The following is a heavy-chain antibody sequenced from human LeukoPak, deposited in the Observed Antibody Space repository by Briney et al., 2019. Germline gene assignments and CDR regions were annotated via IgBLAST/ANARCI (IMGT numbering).Heavy chain of an antibody. CDR1: GYTFTSSG. J-gene: IGHJ4*02. D-gene: IGHD6-19*01. Sequence: ASVKVSCKASGYTFTSSGISWVRQAPGQGLEWMGWISAYNGNTNYAQKLQGRVTMTTDTSTSTAYMELRSLRSDDTAVYYCARDNGWYGLSYFDYWGQGTLVTVSS. CDR3: ARDNGWYGLSYFDY. V-gene: IGHV1-18*01. CDR2: ISAYNGNT.